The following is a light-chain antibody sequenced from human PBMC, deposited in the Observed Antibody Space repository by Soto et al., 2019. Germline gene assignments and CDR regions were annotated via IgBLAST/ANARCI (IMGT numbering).Light chain of an antibody. V-gene: IGLV1-40*01. CDR1: SSNIGAGYD. Sequence: QSVLTQPPSVSGAPGQRVTISCTGSSSNIGAGYDVHWYQQFPGTAPKLLIYVNTNRPSGVPDRFSGSKSGTSASLAISGLRSEDEADYYCAAWDDSLRGWVFGGGTKLTVL. CDR3: AAWDDSLRGWV. CDR2: VNT. J-gene: IGLJ3*02.